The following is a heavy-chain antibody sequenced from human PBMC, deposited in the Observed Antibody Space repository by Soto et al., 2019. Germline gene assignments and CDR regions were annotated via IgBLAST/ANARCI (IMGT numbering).Heavy chain of an antibody. Sequence: SVKVSCKASGGTFGSYAISWVRQAPGQGLEWMGGIIPIFGTANYAQKFQGRVTITADKSTSTAYMELSSLRSEDTAVYYCARDPVVVVAATHYYYYGMDVWGQGTTVTVS. CDR1: GGTFGSYA. CDR2: IIPIFGTA. CDR3: ARDPVVVVAATHYYYYGMDV. J-gene: IGHJ6*02. V-gene: IGHV1-69*06. D-gene: IGHD2-15*01.